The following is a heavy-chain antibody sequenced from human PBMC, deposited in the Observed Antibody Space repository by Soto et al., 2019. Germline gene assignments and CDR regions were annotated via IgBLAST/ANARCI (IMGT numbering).Heavy chain of an antibody. CDR1: GFTFDDNA. D-gene: IGHD3-16*01. CDR2: INWKSDI. J-gene: IGHJ4*02. V-gene: IGHV3-9*01. Sequence: PRGSLRLSCAVSGFTFDDNAMHWVRQAPEKGLEWVSGINWKSDIGYADSVKGRFTISRDNAENSLYLQMNSLRAEDTALYYCAISQDRGGRTTFIYWGQGTRVTVSS. CDR3: AISQDRGGRTTFIY.